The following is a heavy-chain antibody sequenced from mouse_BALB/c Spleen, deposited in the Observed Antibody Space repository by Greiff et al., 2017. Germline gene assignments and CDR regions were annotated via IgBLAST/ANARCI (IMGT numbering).Heavy chain of an antibody. J-gene: IGHJ3*01. CDR2: ISSGSSTI. V-gene: IGHV5-17*02. Sequence: EVKLVESGGGLVQPGGSRKLSCAASGFTFSSFGMHWVRQAPEKGLEWVAYISSGSSTIYYADTVKVRFTISRDNPKNTLFLQMTSLRSEDTAMYYCARGTGKAWFAYWGQGTLVTVSA. D-gene: IGHD4-1*01. CDR3: ARGTGKAWFAY. CDR1: GFTFSSFG.